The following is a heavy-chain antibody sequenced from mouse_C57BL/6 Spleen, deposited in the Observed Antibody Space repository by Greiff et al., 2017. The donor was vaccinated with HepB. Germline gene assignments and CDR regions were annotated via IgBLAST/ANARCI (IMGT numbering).Heavy chain of an antibody. CDR2: IHPNSGST. D-gene: IGHD1-1*01. V-gene: IGHV1-64*01. J-gene: IGHJ3*01. Sequence: QVQLKQPGAELVKPGASVKLSCKASGYTFTSYWMHWVKQRPGQGLEWIGMIHPNSGSTNYNEKFKSKATLTVDKSSSTAYMQLSSLTSEDSAVYYCARRAFYYYGSSYLNAWFAYWGQGTLVTVSA. CDR3: ARRAFYYYGSSYLNAWFAY. CDR1: GYTFTSYW.